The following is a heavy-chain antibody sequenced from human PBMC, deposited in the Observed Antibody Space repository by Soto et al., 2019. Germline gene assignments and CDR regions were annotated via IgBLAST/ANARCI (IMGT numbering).Heavy chain of an antibody. J-gene: IGHJ6*02. Sequence: PSETLSLTCTVSGGSISSYYWSWIRQPPGKGLEWIGYIYYSGSTNYNPSLKSRVTISVDTSKNQFSLKLSSVTAADTAVYYCARDRSSQGYYYDSSGEYGMDVWGQGTTVTVSS. CDR1: GGSISSYY. CDR3: ARDRSSQGYYYDSSGEYGMDV. D-gene: IGHD3-22*01. CDR2: IYYSGST. V-gene: IGHV4-59*01.